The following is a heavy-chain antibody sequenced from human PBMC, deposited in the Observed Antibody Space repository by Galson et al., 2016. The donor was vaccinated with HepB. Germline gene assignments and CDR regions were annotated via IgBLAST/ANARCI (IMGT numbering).Heavy chain of an antibody. V-gene: IGHV6-1*01. D-gene: IGHD3-3*01. CDR1: GDSVSSNSAA. CDR3: AREARILEWLLPVFDY. Sequence: CAISGDSVSSNSAAWNWIRQSPSRGLEWLGRTYYRSKWHNDYAVSVKSRITINPDTSKNQFSLQLNSVTPEDTAVYYCAREARILEWLLPVFDYWGQGTLVTVSS. J-gene: IGHJ4*02. CDR2: TYYRSKWHN.